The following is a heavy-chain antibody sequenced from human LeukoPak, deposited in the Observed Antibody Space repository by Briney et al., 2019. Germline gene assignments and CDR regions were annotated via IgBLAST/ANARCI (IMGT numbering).Heavy chain of an antibody. CDR3: ASTGRRIEMATIQVGPFDY. CDR2: IIPIFGTA. Sequence: SVKVSCKASGGTFSSYAISWGRQAPGQGLEWMGGIIPIFGTANYAQKFQGRVTITADKSTSTAYMELSSLRSEDTAVYYCASTGRRIEMATIQVGPFDYWGQGTLVTVSS. CDR1: GGTFSSYA. V-gene: IGHV1-69*06. J-gene: IGHJ4*02. D-gene: IGHD5-24*01.